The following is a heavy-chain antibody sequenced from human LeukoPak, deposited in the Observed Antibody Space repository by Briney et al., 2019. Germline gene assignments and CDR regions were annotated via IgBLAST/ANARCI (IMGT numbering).Heavy chain of an antibody. CDR2: IYYSGST. D-gene: IGHD3-9*01. J-gene: IGHJ5*02. V-gene: IGHV4-61*08. CDR1: GGSISSGGYY. Sequence: PSETLSLTCTVSGGSISSGGYYWSWIRQPPGKGLEWIGYIYYSGSTNYNPSLKSRVTISVDTSKNQFSLKLSSVTAADTAVYYCAREAYYDILTGYYAWFDPWGQGTLVTVSS. CDR3: AREAYYDILTGYYAWFDP.